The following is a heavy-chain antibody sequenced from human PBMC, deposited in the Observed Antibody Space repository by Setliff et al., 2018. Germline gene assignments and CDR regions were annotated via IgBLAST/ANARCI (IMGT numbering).Heavy chain of an antibody. Sequence: ASVKVSCKASGYTFTTYTMNWVRRAPGQGLEWMGWINAANENTQYSKKFQGRPTITRDTSANTAYMELSSLRSEDTALYYCARDFLGATASFDIWGQGTMVTVSS. V-gene: IGHV1-3*01. CDR1: GYTFTTYT. CDR3: ARDFLGATASFDI. D-gene: IGHD3-3*01. CDR2: INAANENT. J-gene: IGHJ3*02.